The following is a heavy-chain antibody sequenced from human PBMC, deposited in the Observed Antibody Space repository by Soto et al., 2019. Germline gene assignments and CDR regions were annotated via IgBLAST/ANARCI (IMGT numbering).Heavy chain of an antibody. D-gene: IGHD3-22*01. CDR2: IYPGDSDT. CDR3: ARSTVYYYDSSGYFFDY. V-gene: IGHV5-51*01. Sequence: PGESLKISCKGSGYSFTSYWIGWVRQMPGKGLEWMGIIYPGDSDTRYSPSFQGQVTISADKSISTAYLQWSSLKASDTAMYYCARSTVYYYDSSGYFFDYWGQGTLVTVSS. J-gene: IGHJ4*02. CDR1: GYSFTSYW.